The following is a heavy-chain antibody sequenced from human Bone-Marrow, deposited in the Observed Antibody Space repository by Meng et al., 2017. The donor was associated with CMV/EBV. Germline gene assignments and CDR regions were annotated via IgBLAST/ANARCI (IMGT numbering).Heavy chain of an antibody. CDR1: GGSFRGYY. Sequence: SDTLSFTFAVYGGSFRGYYWSWIRQPPGKGLEWIGEINHSGSTNYNPSLKSRVTISVDTSKNQFSLKLSSVTAADTAVYYCARTDSSSSYYRGYYYGMDVWGQGTTVTVSS. V-gene: IGHV4-34*01. J-gene: IGHJ6*02. CDR3: ARTDSSSSYYRGYYYGMDV. CDR2: INHSGST. D-gene: IGHD6-6*01.